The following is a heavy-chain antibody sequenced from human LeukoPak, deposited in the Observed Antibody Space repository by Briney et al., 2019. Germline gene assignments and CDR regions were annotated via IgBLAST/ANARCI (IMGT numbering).Heavy chain of an antibody. J-gene: IGHJ4*02. CDR1: GGTFSSYA. CDR3: ARDRLPYYDFWSGYTDFDY. V-gene: IGHV1-69*05. D-gene: IGHD3-3*01. Sequence: EASVKVSCKASGGTFSSYAISWVRQAPGQGLEWMGRIIPIFGTANYAQKFQGRVTITTDESTSTAYMELSSLRSEDTAVYYCARDRLPYYDFWSGYTDFDYWGQGTLVTVSS. CDR2: IIPIFGTA.